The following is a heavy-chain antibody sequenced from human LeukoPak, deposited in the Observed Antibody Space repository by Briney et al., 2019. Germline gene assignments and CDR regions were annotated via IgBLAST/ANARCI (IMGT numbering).Heavy chain of an antibody. CDR1: GYTFTSYG. Sequence: ASVKVSCKASGYTFTSYGISWVRQAPGQGLEWMGWISAYNGNTNYAQKLQGRVTMTTDTSTSTAYMELRSLRSDDTAVYYCARGPSYCSGGSCYPPYFDYWGQGTLVTVSS. J-gene: IGHJ4*02. CDR2: ISAYNGNT. D-gene: IGHD2-15*01. V-gene: IGHV1-18*01. CDR3: ARGPSYCSGGSCYPPYFDY.